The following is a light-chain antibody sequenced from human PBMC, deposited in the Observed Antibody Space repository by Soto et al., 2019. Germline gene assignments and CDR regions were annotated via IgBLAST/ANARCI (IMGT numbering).Light chain of an antibody. CDR1: QAISNS. V-gene: IGKV1-27*01. CDR3: QKDHSAPFT. J-gene: IGKJ3*01. Sequence: DIQMTQSPSSLSASVGDRVTITCRASQAISNSLAWYQQKPGKVPKVLIYAASTLQSGVPSRFSGSGSGTDFTLTITSLQPEDVATYFCQKDHSAPFTFGPGTKLDIK. CDR2: AAS.